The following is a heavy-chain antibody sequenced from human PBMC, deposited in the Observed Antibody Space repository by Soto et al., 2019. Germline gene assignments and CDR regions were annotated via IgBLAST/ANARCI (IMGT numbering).Heavy chain of an antibody. CDR1: GWSFSGYY. CDR2: INHSGST. J-gene: IGHJ6*03. D-gene: IGHD2-2*01. V-gene: IGHV4-34*01. Sequence: SETLSLTCAVYGWSFSGYYWSWIRQPPGKGLEWIGEINHSGSTNYNPSLKSRVTISVDTSKNQFSLRLSSVTAADTAVYYCARVGSTEGYYYYYMDVWGKGTTVTVSS. CDR3: ARVGSTEGYYYYYMDV.